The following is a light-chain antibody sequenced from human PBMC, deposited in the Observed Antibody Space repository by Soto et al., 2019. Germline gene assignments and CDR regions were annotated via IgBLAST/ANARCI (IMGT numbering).Light chain of an antibody. CDR3: NSYATGNTRV. J-gene: IGLJ1*01. CDR1: SSDIGDYDY. CDR2: EVS. Sequence: QSALTQDASVSGSPGQSITISCTGSSSDIGDYDYVSWYQQHPGKAPKVLISEVSNRPSGVSNRFSGSKSGNTASLTISGLQAEDEADYYCNSYATGNTRVFGTGTKVTVL. V-gene: IGLV2-14*01.